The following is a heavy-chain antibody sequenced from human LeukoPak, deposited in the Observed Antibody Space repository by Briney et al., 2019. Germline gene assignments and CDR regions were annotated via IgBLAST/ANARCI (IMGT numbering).Heavy chain of an antibody. V-gene: IGHV4-39*02. CDR2: IYYSGST. D-gene: IGHD6-19*01. Sequence: SETLSLTCTVSGGSISSSNYYWGWIRQPPGKGLEWIGNIYYSGSTYYNPSLKSRVTISVDTSKNHFSLKLGSVTAADTAVYYCARLVAVAGVFDYWGQGTLVTISS. CDR3: ARLVAVAGVFDY. J-gene: IGHJ4*02. CDR1: GGSISSSNYY.